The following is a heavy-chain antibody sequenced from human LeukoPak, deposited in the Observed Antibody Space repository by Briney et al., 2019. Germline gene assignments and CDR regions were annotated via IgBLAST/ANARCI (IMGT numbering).Heavy chain of an antibody. D-gene: IGHD5-18*01. J-gene: IGHJ4*02. CDR3: ARDSPVDTAMAYFDY. CDR1: GGSISSSSYY. CDR2: IYYSGST. Sequence: SETLSLTCTVSGGSISSSSYYWGWIRQPPGKGLEWIGSIYYSGSTYYNPSLKSRVTISVDTSKNQFSLKLSSVTAANTAVYYCARDSPVDTAMAYFDYWGQGTLVTVSS. V-gene: IGHV4-39*07.